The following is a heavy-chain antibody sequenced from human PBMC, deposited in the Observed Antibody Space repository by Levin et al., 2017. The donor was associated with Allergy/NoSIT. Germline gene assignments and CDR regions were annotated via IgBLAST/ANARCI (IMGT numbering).Heavy chain of an antibody. D-gene: IGHD5-12*01. V-gene: IGHV1-18*01. J-gene: IGHJ4*02. CDR1: GYTFTSYG. CDR3: ARSGYSGPFDY. Sequence: GESLKISCKASGYTFTSYGISWVRQAPGQGLEWMGWISAYNGNTNYAQKLQGRVTMTTDTSTSTAYMELRSLRSDDTAVYYCARSGYSGPFDYWGQGTLVTVSS. CDR2: ISAYNGNT.